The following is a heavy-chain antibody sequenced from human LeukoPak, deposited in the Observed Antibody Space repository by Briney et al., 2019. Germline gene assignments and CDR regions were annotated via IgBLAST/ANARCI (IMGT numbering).Heavy chain of an antibody. J-gene: IGHJ4*02. Sequence: GGSLRLSCAASGFTFDAYDMHWVRQAPGKGLEWVSLISRHGGSTYYADSVKGRFTISRDNSKNSLYLQMNSLRTEDTALYYCAVAHDNSGYYFDYWGQGTLVTVSS. CDR2: ISRHGGST. CDR1: GFTFDAYD. V-gene: IGHV3-43*02. D-gene: IGHD3-22*01. CDR3: AVAHDNSGYYFDY.